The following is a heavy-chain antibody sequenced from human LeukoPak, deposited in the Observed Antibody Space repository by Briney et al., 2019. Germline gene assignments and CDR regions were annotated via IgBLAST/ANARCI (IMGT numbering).Heavy chain of an antibody. J-gene: IGHJ4*02. D-gene: IGHD6-13*01. V-gene: IGHV1-18*01. CDR1: GYTFTSYG. CDR2: ISAYNGNT. CDR3: ARGYSSSWKWVFFDY. Sequence: ASVKVSCKASGYTFTSYGISWVRQAPGQGLEWMGWISAYNGNTNYAQKLQGRVTTTTDTSTSTVYMELRSLRSDDTAVYYCARGYSSSWKWVFFDYWGQGTLVTVSS.